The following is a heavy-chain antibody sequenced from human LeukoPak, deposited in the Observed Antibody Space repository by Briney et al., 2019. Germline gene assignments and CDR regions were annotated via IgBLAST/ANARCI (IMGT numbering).Heavy chain of an antibody. CDR2: IYSSGST. CDR3: ARDPPSDEWAPLDAFDI. CDR1: GGSISSYY. Sequence: SETLSLTCTVSGGSISSYYWSWIRQPAGKGLEWIGRIYSSGSTDYNPSVKYRVTMSVDTSKNQFSLRLSSVTAADTGVYYCARDPPSDEWAPLDAFDIWGQGTVVSVSS. D-gene: IGHD2-8*01. J-gene: IGHJ3*02. V-gene: IGHV4-4*07.